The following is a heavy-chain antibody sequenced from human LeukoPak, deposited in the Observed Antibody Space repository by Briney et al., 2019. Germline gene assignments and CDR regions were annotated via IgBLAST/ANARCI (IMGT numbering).Heavy chain of an antibody. CDR1: DGSFTGYY. CDR2: AHHSGIT. CDR3: ARSAFDYVWGTLGY. D-gene: IGHD3-16*01. Sequence: PSETLSLTCDIYDGSFTGYYWNWIRQPPGKGLEWIGDAHHSGITNYNPSLKSRVTISVDTSRNQFSLKLDSVTAADTAVYFCARSAFDYVWGTLGYWGQGALVTASS. V-gene: IGHV4-34*01. J-gene: IGHJ4*02.